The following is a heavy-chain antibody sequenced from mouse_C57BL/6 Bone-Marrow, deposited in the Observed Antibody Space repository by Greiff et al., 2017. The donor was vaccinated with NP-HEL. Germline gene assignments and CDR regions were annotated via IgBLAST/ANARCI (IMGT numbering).Heavy chain of an antibody. CDR1: GFTFSSYG. J-gene: IGHJ3*01. CDR2: LSSGGSYT. V-gene: IGHV5-6*01. Sequence: VQLKESGGDLVKPGGSLKLSCAASGFTFSSYGMSWVRQTPDKRLAWVATLSSGGSYTYYPDSVKGRFTISRDNAKNTLYLQMSSLKSEDTAMYYCASPYDYDVAWFAYWGQGTLVTVSA. CDR3: ASPYDYDVAWFAY. D-gene: IGHD2-4*01.